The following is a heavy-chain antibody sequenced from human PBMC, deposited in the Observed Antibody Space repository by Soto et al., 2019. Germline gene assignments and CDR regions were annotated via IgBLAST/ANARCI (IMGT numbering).Heavy chain of an antibody. Sequence: QITLKESGPTLVKPTQTLTLTCTFSGFSLSTSGVGVGWIRQPPGEALEWLALIYWDDDKRYSPSLKSSLNISKDTSKNPVLPTMTNMDPVDTGTYSRAPRGYSCGCLAYWGQGALVTVSS. D-gene: IGHD5-18*01. CDR2: IYWDDDK. V-gene: IGHV2-5*02. J-gene: IGHJ4*02. CDR1: GFSLSTSGVG. CDR3: APRGYSCGCLAY.